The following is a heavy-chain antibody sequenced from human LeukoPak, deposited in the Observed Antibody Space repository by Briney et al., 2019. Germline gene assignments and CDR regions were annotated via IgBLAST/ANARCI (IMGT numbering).Heavy chain of an antibody. D-gene: IGHD6-19*01. CDR3: AREWAGPSFDY. CDR1: GFTFSSYW. V-gene: IGHV3-7*01. CDR2: IKQDGSEK. Sequence: GGSLRLSCAASGFTFSSYWMSWVRQAPGKGLEWVANIKQDGSEKSYVDSVKGRSTISRDNTKNSLYLQMNSLRAEDTAVYFCAREWAGPSFDYWGQGTLVTVSS. J-gene: IGHJ4*02.